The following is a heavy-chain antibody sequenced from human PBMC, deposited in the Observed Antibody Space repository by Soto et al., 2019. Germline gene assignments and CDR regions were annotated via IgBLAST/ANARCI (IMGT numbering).Heavy chain of an antibody. CDR1: GFTFSRYG. CDR2: IWNDGIRK. J-gene: IGHJ4*02. D-gene: IGHD3-22*01. V-gene: IGHV3-33*01. Sequence: GGSLRLSCAASGFTFSRYGMHWVRQAPGKGLEWVALIWNDGIRKVYVDSVKGRFTISRDNSKNTLDLQMNSLRAEDTAVYYCAGEEDYDANAFDYWGPGTLVTVSS. CDR3: AGEEDYDANAFDY.